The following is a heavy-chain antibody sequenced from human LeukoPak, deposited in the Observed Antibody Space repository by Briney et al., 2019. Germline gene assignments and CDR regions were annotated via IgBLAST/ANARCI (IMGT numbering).Heavy chain of an antibody. J-gene: IGHJ5*02. V-gene: IGHV4-4*02. CDR1: GGSISSHNW. Sequence: SSETLSLTCAVSGGSISSHNWWSWVRQPPGRGLEWIGEIYHSGSTNYNPSLKSRVTISVDKSKNQFSLKLNSVTAADTAVYYCARVISPTTIFGLGGPQGWSDPWGQGTLVTVSS. CDR2: IYHSGST. D-gene: IGHD3-3*01. CDR3: ARVISPTTIFGLGGPQGWSDP.